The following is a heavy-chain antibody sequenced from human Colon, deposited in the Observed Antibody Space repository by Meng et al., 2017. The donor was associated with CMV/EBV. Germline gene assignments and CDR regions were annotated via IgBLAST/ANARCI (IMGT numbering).Heavy chain of an antibody. CDR3: ARDTTAARSHFFNF. CDR1: GFTFDNYA. J-gene: IGHJ4*02. D-gene: IGHD2-15*01. V-gene: IGHV3-9*01. Sequence: SLKISCVASGFTFDNYAMHWVRQPPGKGLEWVSSITWNSGTIEYADSVRGRLVISRDNTENSLYLQMNNLRLEDTAFYYCARDTTAARSHFFNFWGQGTLVTVSS. CDR2: ITWNSGTI.